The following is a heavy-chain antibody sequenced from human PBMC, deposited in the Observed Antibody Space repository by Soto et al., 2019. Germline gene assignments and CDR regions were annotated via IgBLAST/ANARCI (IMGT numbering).Heavy chain of an antibody. CDR3: ARENEILTGYYSPLFDF. V-gene: IGHV1-18*01. D-gene: IGHD3-9*01. CDR2: ISAYNGNT. J-gene: IGHJ4*02. Sequence: QVQLVHSGAEVKKPGASVKVSCKASGYTFTSYGISWVRQAPGQGLEWMGWISAYNGNTNYAQKLQGRVTMTTDTSTSTAYMELRSLRSDDTAVYYCARENEILTGYYSPLFDFWGQGTLVTVSS. CDR1: GYTFTSYG.